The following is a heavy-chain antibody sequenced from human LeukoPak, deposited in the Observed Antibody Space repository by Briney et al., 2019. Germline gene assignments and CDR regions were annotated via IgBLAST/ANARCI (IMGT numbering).Heavy chain of an antibody. CDR1: GGTFSSYA. D-gene: IGHD2-2*01. J-gene: IGHJ4*02. Sequence: ASVKVSCKTSGGTFSSYAISWVRQAPGHGLEWMGRIIPILGIANYAQKFQGRVTITADKSTSTAYMELSSLRSEDTAVYYCARSPFGCSSTSCSPSGYSYGYGFDYWGQGTLVTVSS. V-gene: IGHV1-69*04. CDR2: IIPILGIA. CDR3: ARSPFGCSSTSCSPSGYSYGYGFDY.